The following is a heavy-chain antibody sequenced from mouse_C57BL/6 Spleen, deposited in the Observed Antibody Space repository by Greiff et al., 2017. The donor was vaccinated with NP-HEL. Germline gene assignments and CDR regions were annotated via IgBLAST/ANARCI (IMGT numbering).Heavy chain of an antibody. CDR3: ARVGSRYFDV. Sequence: EVQLQESGPGLVKPSQSLSLTCSVTGYSITSGYYWNWIRQFPGNKLEWMGYISYDGSNNYNPSLKNRISITRDTSKNQFFLKLNSVTTEDTATYYCARVGSRYFDVWGTGTTVTVSS. V-gene: IGHV3-6*01. D-gene: IGHD6-1*01. J-gene: IGHJ1*03. CDR2: ISYDGSN. CDR1: GYSITSGYY.